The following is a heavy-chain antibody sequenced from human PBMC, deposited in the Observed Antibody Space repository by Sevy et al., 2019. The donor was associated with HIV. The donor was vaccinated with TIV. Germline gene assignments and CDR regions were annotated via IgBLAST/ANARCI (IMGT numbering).Heavy chain of an antibody. CDR3: ARGDPYSSGWSYYFDY. CDR2: IIPIFGTA. Sequence: ASVKVSCKASGGTFSSYAISWVRQAPGQGLEWMGWIIPIFGTANYAQKFQGRVTITADESTSTAYMELSSLRSEDTAVYYCARGDPYSSGWSYYFDYWGQGTLVTVSS. V-gene: IGHV1-69*13. J-gene: IGHJ4*02. D-gene: IGHD6-19*01. CDR1: GGTFSSYA.